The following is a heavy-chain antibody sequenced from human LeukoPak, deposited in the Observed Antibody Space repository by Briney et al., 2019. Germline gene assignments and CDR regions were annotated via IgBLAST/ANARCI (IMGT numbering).Heavy chain of an antibody. D-gene: IGHD7-27*01. CDR1: GYTFSGYL. V-gene: IGHV1-2*06. CDR2: INSNSGAT. Sequence: ASVKVSCKTSGYTFSGYLIHWVRQAAGQGLEWMGRINSNSGATEYGQNFQGRVAMSRDTSISTASMELSWLTSDDTAVYYCARDLSSTPNWEFDYWGQGTLVTVSS. J-gene: IGHJ4*02. CDR3: ARDLSSTPNWEFDY.